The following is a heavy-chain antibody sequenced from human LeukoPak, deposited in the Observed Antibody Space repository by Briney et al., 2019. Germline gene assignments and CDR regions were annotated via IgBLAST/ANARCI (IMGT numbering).Heavy chain of an antibody. CDR1: GFTFSDYY. Sequence: GGSLRLSCAASGFTFSDYYMTWVRQAPGKGLEWVSYISGSGSKIYYADSVKGRFTISRDNAKNSLYLQMDSLRPADTAVYYCARDRARLERATEPRSTYMDGGGKGTTVTVSS. CDR3: ARDRARLERATEPRSTYMDG. CDR2: ISGSGSKI. J-gene: IGHJ6*03. D-gene: IGHD5-24*01. V-gene: IGHV3-11*04.